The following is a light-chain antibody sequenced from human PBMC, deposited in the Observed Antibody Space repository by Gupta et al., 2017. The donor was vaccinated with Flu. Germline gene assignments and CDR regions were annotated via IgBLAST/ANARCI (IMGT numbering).Light chain of an antibody. J-gene: IGKJ2*01. V-gene: IGKV2-30*02. CDR2: KVS. CDR3: MQGTHWPPYT. Sequence: EDVLDQSPIPMLVTLGQPASISCRSSQSHVHSEGDTFLTWFQQRPGQSPRRLIYKVSNRDSGVPDRFSGSGSGTDFTLKISRVEAEDVGVYYCMQGTHWPPYTFGQGTKLEIK. CDR1: QSHVHSEGDTF.